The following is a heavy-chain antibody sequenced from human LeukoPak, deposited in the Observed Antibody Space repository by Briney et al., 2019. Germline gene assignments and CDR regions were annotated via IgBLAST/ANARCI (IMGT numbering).Heavy chain of an antibody. CDR1: GGSIGSGDYY. CDR3: ARDRGVVIPFDY. V-gene: IGHV4-30-4*08. J-gene: IGHJ4*02. Sequence: KPSQTLSLTCTVSGGSIGSGDYYWNWIRQPPGKGLEWIGYIYDGGETYYNPSLKSRVIISLDTSKNQFYLRLSSVTASDTAVYYCARDRGVVIPFDYWGQGTLVTVSS. CDR2: IYDGGET. D-gene: IGHD2-2*01.